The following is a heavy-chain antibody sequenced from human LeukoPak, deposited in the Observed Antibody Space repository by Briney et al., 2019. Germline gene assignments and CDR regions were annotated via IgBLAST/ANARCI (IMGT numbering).Heavy chain of an antibody. Sequence: GASVKVSCKASGFTFTSSAVQWVRQARGQRLEWIGWIVVGSGNTNYAQKFQGRVTITRDMSTSTAYMELSNLRSEDTAVYYCAAEVYSSSWGYWGQGTLVTVSS. V-gene: IGHV1-58*01. D-gene: IGHD6-13*01. CDR2: IVVGSGNT. CDR3: AAEVYSSSWGY. J-gene: IGHJ4*02. CDR1: GFTFTSSA.